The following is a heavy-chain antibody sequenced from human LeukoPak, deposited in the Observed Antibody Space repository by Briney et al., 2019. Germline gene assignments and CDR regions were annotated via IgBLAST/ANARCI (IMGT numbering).Heavy chain of an antibody. CDR1: GFSFSSYW. CDR3: AKASGSFHFYYYGMDV. J-gene: IGHJ6*02. V-gene: IGHV3-7*01. CDR2: IKQDGSDK. D-gene: IGHD1-26*01. Sequence: GGSLRLSCVGSGFSFSSYWMNWVRQPPGKGLEWVANIKQDGSDKYYVDSVKGRFTISRDNAKNSMYLQVNSLRAEDTAVYYCAKASGSFHFYYYGMDVWGQGTTVTVSS.